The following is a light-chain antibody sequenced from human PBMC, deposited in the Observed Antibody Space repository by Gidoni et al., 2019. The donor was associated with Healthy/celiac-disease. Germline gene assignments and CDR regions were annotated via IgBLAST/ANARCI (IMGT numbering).Light chain of an antibody. V-gene: IGKV3-15*01. Sequence: EIVMTQSPATLPVSPGERATLSCRASQSVSSNLPWYQQKPGQAPRLLIYGASTRATGIPARFSGSESGTEFTLTISSLQSEDFAVYYCQQYNNWPPLFTFGPGTKVDIK. J-gene: IGKJ3*01. CDR1: QSVSSN. CDR3: QQYNNWPPLFT. CDR2: GAS.